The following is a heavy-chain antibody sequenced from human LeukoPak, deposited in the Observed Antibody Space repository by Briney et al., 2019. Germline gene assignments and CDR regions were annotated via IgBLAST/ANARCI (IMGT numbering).Heavy chain of an antibody. D-gene: IGHD6-19*01. CDR3: ATGYSSGSYY. J-gene: IGHJ4*02. CDR2: IIPIFGTT. CDR1: GGTFSSYA. Sequence: SVKVSCKASGGTFSSYAIDWVRQAPGQGLEWMGGIIPIFGTTNYAQKFQGRVTMTEDTSTDTAYMELSGLRSEDTAVYYCATGYSSGSYYWGQGTLVTVSS. V-gene: IGHV1-69*06.